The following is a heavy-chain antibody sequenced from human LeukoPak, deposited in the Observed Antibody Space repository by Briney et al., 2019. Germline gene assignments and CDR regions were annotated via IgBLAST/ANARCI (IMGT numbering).Heavy chain of an antibody. Sequence: PSETLSLTCTVSGGSISSYYWSWIRQPPGKGLEWIGRIYTSGSTDYNPSLKSRVTMSVDTSKNQFSLKLSSVTAADTAVYYCARDYYCSSISCSNWFDPWGQGTLVTVSS. V-gene: IGHV4-4*07. CDR1: GGSISSYY. CDR3: ARDYYCSSISCSNWFDP. CDR2: IYTSGST. J-gene: IGHJ5*02. D-gene: IGHD2-2*01.